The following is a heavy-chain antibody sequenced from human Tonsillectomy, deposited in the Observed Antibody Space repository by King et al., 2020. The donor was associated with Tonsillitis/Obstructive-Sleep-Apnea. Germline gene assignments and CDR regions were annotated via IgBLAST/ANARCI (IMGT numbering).Heavy chain of an antibody. CDR1: GGTFSSCA. Sequence: LVQSGDEVKKPGSSVKVSCKVSGGTFSSCAINWGRQAPGQGLEWMGRIIPIFAMANYAQKFQGRVTITAARSTSTAYMELSSLRSEDTAVYYGARAPEGSGPNEYWGQGALVTVSS. V-gene: IGHV1-69*04. D-gene: IGHD3-10*01. CDR2: IIPIFAMA. CDR3: ARAPEGSGPNEY. J-gene: IGHJ4*02.